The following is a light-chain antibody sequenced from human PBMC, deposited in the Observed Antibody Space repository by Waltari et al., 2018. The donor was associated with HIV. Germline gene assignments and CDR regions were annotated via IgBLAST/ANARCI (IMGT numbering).Light chain of an antibody. CDR2: DVN. V-gene: IGLV2-23*02. CDR1: SSDVGDYNY. CDR3: CSYAGSSTVV. J-gene: IGLJ2*01. Sequence: QSALTQPASVSGSPGQSITISCTGPSSDVGDYNYVSCYQQHPGKAPKLLIYDVNKRPSGVPNRFSGSKSGNTASLTISGLQAEDEADYYCCSYAGSSTVVFGGGTKLTVL.